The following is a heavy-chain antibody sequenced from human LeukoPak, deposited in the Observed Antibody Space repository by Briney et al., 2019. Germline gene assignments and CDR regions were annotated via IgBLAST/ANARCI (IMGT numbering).Heavy chain of an antibody. J-gene: IGHJ4*02. CDR3: ARGDRVLRYFDWSKFDY. V-gene: IGHV1-2*04. CDR2: INPNSGGT. D-gene: IGHD3-9*01. Sequence: GASVKVSCKASGYTFTGYYMHWVRQAPGQGLEWMGWINPNSGGTNYAQKFQGWVTMTRDTSISTAYMELSRLRSDDTAVYYCARGDRVLRYFDWSKFDYWGQGTLVTVSS. CDR1: GYTFTGYY.